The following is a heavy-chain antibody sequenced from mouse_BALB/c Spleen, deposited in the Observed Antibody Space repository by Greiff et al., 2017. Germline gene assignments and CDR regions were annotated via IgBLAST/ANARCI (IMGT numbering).Heavy chain of an antibody. V-gene: IGHV1-80*01. CDR3: ASNYGSSHPWFAY. J-gene: IGHJ3*01. Sequence: VMLVESGAELVRPGSSVKISCKASGYAFSSYWMNWVKQRPGQGLEWIGQIYPGDGDTNYNGKFKGKATLTADKSSSTAYMQLSSLTSEDSAVYFCASNYGSSHPWFAYWGQGTLVTVSA. CDR2: IYPGDGDT. CDR1: GYAFSSYW. D-gene: IGHD1-1*01.